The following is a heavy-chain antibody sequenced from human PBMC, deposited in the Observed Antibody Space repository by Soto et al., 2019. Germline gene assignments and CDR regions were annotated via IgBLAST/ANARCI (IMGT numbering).Heavy chain of an antibody. V-gene: IGHV3-30*18. J-gene: IGHJ6*02. Sequence: GSSXILSWASSRFIFITYVSHGVRQAPGKGLDWVATISYNGDNHYYADSVKGRFTISRDNSKDTLYLQMNSLRAEDTAVYYCAKDAESLVPKHSYGLDVWGQGTTVTVSS. CDR2: ISYNGDNH. CDR3: AKDAESLVPKHSYGLDV. D-gene: IGHD6-19*01. CDR1: RFIFITYV.